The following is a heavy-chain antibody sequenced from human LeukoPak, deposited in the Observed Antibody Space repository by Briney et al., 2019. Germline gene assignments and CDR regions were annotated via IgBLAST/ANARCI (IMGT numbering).Heavy chain of an antibody. J-gene: IGHJ6*03. CDR1: GFTFSSYS. Sequence: GGSLRLSCAASGFTFSSYSMNWVRQAPGKGLEWVSSISSSSSYIYYADSVKGRFTISRDNAKNSLYLQMNSLRAEDTTVYYCARGSEDYYYYYYMDVWGKGTTVTVSS. D-gene: IGHD6-25*01. CDR3: ARGSEDYYYYYYMDV. V-gene: IGHV3-21*01. CDR2: ISSSSSYI.